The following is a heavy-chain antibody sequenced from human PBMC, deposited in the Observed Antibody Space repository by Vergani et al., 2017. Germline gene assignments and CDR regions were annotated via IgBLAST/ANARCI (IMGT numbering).Heavy chain of an antibody. D-gene: IGHD3-10*01. J-gene: IGHJ4*02. Sequence: QVQLVQSGAEVKKPGASVKVSCKASGYTFTSYGISWVRQAPGQGLEWMGWISAYNGNTNYAQKLQGRVTMTTDTSASTAYMELRSLRSDDTAVYYCAREGYYYYGSGSYYNRGDYWGQGTLVTVSS. CDR1: GYTFTSYG. CDR2: ISAYNGNT. V-gene: IGHV1-18*01. CDR3: AREGYYYYGSGSYYNRGDY.